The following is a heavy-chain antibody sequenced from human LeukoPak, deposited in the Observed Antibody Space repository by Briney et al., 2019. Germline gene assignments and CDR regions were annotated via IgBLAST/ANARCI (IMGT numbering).Heavy chain of an antibody. CDR1: GGSFSGYY. V-gene: IGHV4-34*01. CDR3: ARGRANDFWSGYWLDP. Sequence: SETLSLTCAVYGGSFSGYYWSWIRQPPGKGLEWIGEINHSGSTNYNPSLKSRVTISVDTSKNQFSLKLSSVTAADTAVYYCARGRANDFWSGYWLDPWGQGTLVTVSS. J-gene: IGHJ5*02. CDR2: INHSGST. D-gene: IGHD3-3*01.